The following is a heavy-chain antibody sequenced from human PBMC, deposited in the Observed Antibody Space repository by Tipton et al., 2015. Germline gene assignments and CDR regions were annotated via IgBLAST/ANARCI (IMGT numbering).Heavy chain of an antibody. Sequence: LRLSCAVYGGSFSGYYWSWIRQPPGKGLEWIGEINHSGSTNYNPSLKSRVTISVDTSKNQFSLRLSSVTAADTAVYYCARARGYSSWYATRTWFDPWGQGTLVTVSS. CDR1: GGSFSGYY. J-gene: IGHJ5*02. V-gene: IGHV4-34*01. D-gene: IGHD6-13*01. CDR3: ARARGYSSWYATRTWFDP. CDR2: INHSGST.